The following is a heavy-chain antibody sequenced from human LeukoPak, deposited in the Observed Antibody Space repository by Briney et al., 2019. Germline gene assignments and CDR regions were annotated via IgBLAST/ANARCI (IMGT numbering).Heavy chain of an antibody. D-gene: IGHD3-10*01. CDR2: ISGSGGST. CDR1: GFTFSSYG. Sequence: GGSLRLSCAASGFTFSSYGMHWVRQAPGKGLEWVSAISGSGGSTYYADSVKGRFTISRDNSKNTLYLQMNSLRAEDTAVYYCAKGMGTMVRGVIKSFDYWGQGTLVTVSS. V-gene: IGHV3-23*01. J-gene: IGHJ4*02. CDR3: AKGMGTMVRGVIKSFDY.